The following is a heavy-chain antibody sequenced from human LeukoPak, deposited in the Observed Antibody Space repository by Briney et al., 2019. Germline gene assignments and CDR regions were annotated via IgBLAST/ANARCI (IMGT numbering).Heavy chain of an antibody. Sequence: SETLSLTCTVSGGSISSYYWSWIRQPPGKGLEWIGEINHSGSTNYNPSLKSRVTISVDKSKNQFSLKLSSVTAADTAVYYCAGGRNTVTTFRPYYYYMDVWGKGTTVTVSS. CDR3: AGGRNTVTTFRPYYYYMDV. CDR2: INHSGST. D-gene: IGHD4-17*01. CDR1: GGSISSYY. V-gene: IGHV4-34*01. J-gene: IGHJ6*03.